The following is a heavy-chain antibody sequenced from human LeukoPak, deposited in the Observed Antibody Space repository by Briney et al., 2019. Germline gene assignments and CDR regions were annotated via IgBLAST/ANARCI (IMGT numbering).Heavy chain of an antibody. CDR2: IYHSGST. V-gene: IGHV4-38-2*02. CDR1: GYSISSGYY. D-gene: IGHD3-16*01. CDR3: ARLRLWEYSTLGPDY. Sequence: SETLSLTCTVSGYSISSGYYWGWIRQPPGKGLEWTGSIYHSGSTYYNPSLKSRVTISVDTSKNQFSLKLSSVTAADTAVYYCARLRLWEYSTLGPDYWGQGTLVTVSS. J-gene: IGHJ4*02.